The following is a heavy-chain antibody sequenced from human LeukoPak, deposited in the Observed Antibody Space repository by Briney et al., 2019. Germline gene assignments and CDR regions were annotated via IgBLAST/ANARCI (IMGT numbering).Heavy chain of an antibody. CDR2: INPSGGST. Sequence: ASVKVSCTASGYTFTSYYMHWVRQAPGQGLEWMGIINPSGGSTSYAQKFQGRVTMTRDMSTSTVYMELSSLRSDDTAVYYCARAIYYDLDYWGQGTLVTVSS. V-gene: IGHV1-46*01. J-gene: IGHJ4*02. CDR3: ARAIYYDLDY. CDR1: GYTFTSYY. D-gene: IGHD3-22*01.